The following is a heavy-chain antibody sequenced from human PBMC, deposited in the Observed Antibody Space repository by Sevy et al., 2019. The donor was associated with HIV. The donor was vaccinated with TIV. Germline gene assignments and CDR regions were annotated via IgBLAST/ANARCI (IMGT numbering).Heavy chain of an antibody. J-gene: IGHJ4*02. CDR1: GGSISSSSYY. Sequence: SETLSLTCTVSGGSISSSSYYWGWIRQPPGKGLEWIGSIYYSGSTYYNPSLKSRVTISVDTSKNQFSLKLSSVTAADTAAYYCARRAVSGYCTNGVCYTDYFDYWGQGTLVTVSS. V-gene: IGHV4-39*01. CDR3: ARRAVSGYCTNGVCYTDYFDY. D-gene: IGHD2-8*01. CDR2: IYYSGST.